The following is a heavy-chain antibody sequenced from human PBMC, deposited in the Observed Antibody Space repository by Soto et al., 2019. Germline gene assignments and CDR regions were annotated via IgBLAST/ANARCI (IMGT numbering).Heavy chain of an antibody. Sequence: PSETLSLTCAVSGYSISSGYYWGWIRQPPGKGLEWTGSIYHSGSTYYNPSLKSRVTISVDTSKNQFSLKLSSVTAADTAVYYCARAAGGGYCSGGSCYSRAFDIWGQGTMVTVS. V-gene: IGHV4-38-2*01. D-gene: IGHD2-15*01. J-gene: IGHJ3*02. CDR1: GYSISSGYY. CDR3: ARAAGGGYCSGGSCYSRAFDI. CDR2: IYHSGST.